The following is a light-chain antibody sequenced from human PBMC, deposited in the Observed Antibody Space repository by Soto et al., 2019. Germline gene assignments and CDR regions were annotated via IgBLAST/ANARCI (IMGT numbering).Light chain of an antibody. Sequence: DIQMTQSPSTLSGSVADRVTITCRASQTISSWLAWYQQKPGKAPKLLIYKASTLKSGVPSRFSGSGSGTEITLTISSLQPDDFATYYCQQYNSYSEAFGQGTKVELK. CDR3: QQYNSYSEA. J-gene: IGKJ1*01. CDR1: QTISSW. V-gene: IGKV1-5*03. CDR2: KAS.